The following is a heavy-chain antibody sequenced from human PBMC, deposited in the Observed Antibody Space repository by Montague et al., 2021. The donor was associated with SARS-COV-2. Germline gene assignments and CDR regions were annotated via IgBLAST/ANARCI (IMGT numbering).Heavy chain of an antibody. Sequence: SETLSLTCTVSGGSISSSSYYWDWIRQPPGKGLEWIGSIYYSGSTXYNPSLKSRVTISVDTSKNQFSLKLSSVTAADTAVYYCARPVSYYDILSSSTNWFDPWGQGTLVTVSS. CDR2: IYYSGST. D-gene: IGHD3-9*01. J-gene: IGHJ5*02. CDR3: ARPVSYYDILSSSTNWFDP. V-gene: IGHV4-39*01. CDR1: GGSISSSSYY.